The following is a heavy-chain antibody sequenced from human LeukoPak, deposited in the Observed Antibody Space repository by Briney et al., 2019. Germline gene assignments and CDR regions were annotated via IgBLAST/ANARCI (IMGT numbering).Heavy chain of an antibody. Sequence: SVKVSCKASGGTFSSYAISWVRQAPGQGLEWMGGIIPIFGTANYAQKFQGRVTITADKSTSTAYMELSSLRSEDTAVYYCARQVVVAATQYFDYWGQGTLVTVSS. V-gene: IGHV1-69*06. J-gene: IGHJ4*02. CDR1: GGTFSSYA. CDR3: ARQVVVAATQYFDY. D-gene: IGHD2-15*01. CDR2: IIPIFGTA.